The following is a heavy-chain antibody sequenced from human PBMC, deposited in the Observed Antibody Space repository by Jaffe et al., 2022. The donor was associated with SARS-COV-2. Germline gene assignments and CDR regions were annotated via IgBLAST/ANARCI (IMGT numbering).Heavy chain of an antibody. J-gene: IGHJ4*02. D-gene: IGHD3-10*01. V-gene: IGHV3-23*04. CDR3: ARGNRGVILSPLEY. CDR2: ISGSGGST. CDR1: GFTFYNYA. Sequence: EVQLVESGGGLVQPGGSVRLSCAASGFTFYNYAMSWVRQAPGKGLEWVSAISGSGGSTYYADSVKGRFTISRDNSKNTVDLQMNSLRADDTAVYYCARGNRGVILSPLEYWGQGALVSVSS.